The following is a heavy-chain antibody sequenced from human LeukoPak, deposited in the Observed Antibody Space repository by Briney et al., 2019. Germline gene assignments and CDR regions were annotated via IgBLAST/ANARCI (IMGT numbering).Heavy chain of an antibody. V-gene: IGHV3-30-3*01. CDR2: ISYDGSNK. J-gene: IGHJ3*02. D-gene: IGHD3-10*01. Sequence: GGSLRLSCAASEFTFSSYAMHWVRQAPGKGLEWVAVISYDGSNKYYADSVKGRFTISRDNSKNTLYLQMNSLRAEDTAVYYCARSGQSDAFDIWGQGTMVTVSS. CDR1: EFTFSSYA. CDR3: ARSGQSDAFDI.